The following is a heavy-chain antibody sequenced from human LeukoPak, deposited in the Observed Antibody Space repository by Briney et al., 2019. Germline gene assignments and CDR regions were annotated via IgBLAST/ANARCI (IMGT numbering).Heavy chain of an antibody. CDR2: IKQDGSEK. D-gene: IGHD2-8*01. CDR1: GFTFSSYW. V-gene: IGHV3-7*01. CDR3: ARVYCTNGVCYKKDAFDI. J-gene: IGHJ3*02. Sequence: PGGSLRLSCAASGFTFSSYWMSWVRQAPGKGLEWVANIKQDGSEKYYVDSVKGRFTISRDNAKNSLYLQMNSLRVEDTAVYYCARVYCTNGVCYKKDAFDIWGQGTMVTVSS.